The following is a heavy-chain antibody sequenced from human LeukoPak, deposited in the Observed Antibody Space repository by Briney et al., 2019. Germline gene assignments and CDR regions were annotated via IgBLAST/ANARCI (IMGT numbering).Heavy chain of an antibody. D-gene: IGHD3-22*01. V-gene: IGHV3-30*18. Sequence: GRSLRLPCAASGLTFSSFGRTWFRKAPGRGREWVAVISYDGSNKYYADSVKGRFTISRDNSKNTLYLQMNSLRAEDTAVYYCAKDRGWLFDYWGQGTLVTVSS. J-gene: IGHJ4*02. CDR2: ISYDGSNK. CDR3: AKDRGWLFDY. CDR1: GLTFSSFG.